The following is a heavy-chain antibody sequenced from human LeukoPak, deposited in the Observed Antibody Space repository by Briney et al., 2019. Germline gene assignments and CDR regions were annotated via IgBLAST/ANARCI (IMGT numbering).Heavy chain of an antibody. V-gene: IGHV3-21*01. Sequence: GGSLRLSCAASGFTFNTFNMNWVRQAPGKGLEWLSSLTSGGDYIYYAASVKGRFTTSRDNAKNSLSLQLNSLRVEDTAVYYCARGHYDVLAASYKWTPDYWGQGTLVTVSS. D-gene: IGHD3-9*01. CDR2: LTSGGDYI. J-gene: IGHJ4*02. CDR3: ARGHYDVLAASYKWTPDY. CDR1: GFTFNTFN.